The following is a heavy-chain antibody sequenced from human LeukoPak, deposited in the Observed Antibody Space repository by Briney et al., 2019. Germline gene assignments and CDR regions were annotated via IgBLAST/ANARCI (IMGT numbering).Heavy chain of an antibody. D-gene: IGHD1-1*01. CDR1: GFTFSNYD. CDR3: VRPGPSVY. Sequence: GGSLRLSRSASGFTFSNYDMDWVRQTPEKGLEWVAKIKGDGSEKYYVDSVKGRFTISRDDAKNSVYLQMNSLRAEDTAVYSCVRPGPSVYWGQGTLVTVSS. CDR2: IKGDGSEK. V-gene: IGHV3-7*05. J-gene: IGHJ4*02.